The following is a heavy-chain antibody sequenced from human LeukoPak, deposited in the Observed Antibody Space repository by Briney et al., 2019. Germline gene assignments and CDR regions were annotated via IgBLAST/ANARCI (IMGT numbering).Heavy chain of an antibody. Sequence: PSETLSLTCAVYGGSFSGYYWSWIRQPPGKGLEWIGEINHSGSTNYNPSLKSRVTISVDTSKNQFSLKLSSVTAADTAMYYCARDLHGSGTWDWFDPWGQGTLVTVSS. D-gene: IGHD3-10*01. J-gene: IGHJ5*02. CDR2: INHSGST. V-gene: IGHV4-34*01. CDR1: GGSFSGYY. CDR3: ARDLHGSGTWDWFDP.